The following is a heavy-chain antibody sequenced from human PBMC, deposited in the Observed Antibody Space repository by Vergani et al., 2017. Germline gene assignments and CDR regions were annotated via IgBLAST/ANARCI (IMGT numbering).Heavy chain of an antibody. CDR1: GFSFSSYS. CDR2: ISYDGTQK. CDR3: ATKSCGTPGCQIGYFRE. Sequence: VQLVESGGGLVKPGGSLRLSCAASGFSFSSYSMNWVRQAPGKGLEWVAVISYDGTQKYYADSVKGRFTISRDNSKSTLYLQMNSLRTEDTAVYYCATKSCGTPGCQIGYFREWGQGTLVTVSS. J-gene: IGHJ1*01. D-gene: IGHD1-1*01. V-gene: IGHV3-30*03.